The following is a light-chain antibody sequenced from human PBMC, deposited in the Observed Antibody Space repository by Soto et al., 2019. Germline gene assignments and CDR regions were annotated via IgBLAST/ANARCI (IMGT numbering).Light chain of an antibody. Sequence: DIQMTQSPSSVSASVGDRVTITCRASQGISSWLAWYQQKPGKAPNPLIYKASTLKSGVPSRFSGSGSGTEFTLTISSLQPDDFATYYCQHYNSYSEAFGQGTKVDIK. CDR1: QGISSW. J-gene: IGKJ1*01. CDR2: KAS. CDR3: QHYNSYSEA. V-gene: IGKV1-5*03.